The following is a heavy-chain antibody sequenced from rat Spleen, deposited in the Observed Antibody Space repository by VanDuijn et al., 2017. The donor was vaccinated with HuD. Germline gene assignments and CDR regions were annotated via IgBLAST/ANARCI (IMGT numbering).Heavy chain of an antibody. J-gene: IGHJ3*01. CDR3: ARQFGVEDWFAY. Sequence: EVQLVESGGGLVQPGRSMKLSCVASGFTFSNYDMAWVRQAPTKGLEWVASISPSGGSTYYRDSVKGRFTVSRDNAKSTLYLQMDSLRSEDTANYYCARQFGVEDWFAYWCQGTLVTVSS. CDR2: ISPSGGST. CDR1: GFTFSNYD. D-gene: IGHD4-3*01. V-gene: IGHV5-25*01.